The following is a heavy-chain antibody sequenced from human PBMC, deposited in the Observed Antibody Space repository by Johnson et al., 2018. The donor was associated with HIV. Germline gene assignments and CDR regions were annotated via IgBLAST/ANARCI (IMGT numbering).Heavy chain of an antibody. J-gene: IGHJ3*02. CDR3: AMGTGDHDAFDI. Sequence: VQLVESGGGLVQPGRSLRLSCAASGFTFDDYAMHWVRQAPGRGLEWVSSISWSSGNKGYADSVKGRFTISRENAKNSLYLQMNSLRGDDTALYSGAMGTGDHDAFDIWGQGTAVTVSS. D-gene: IGHD3/OR15-3a*01. CDR2: ISWSSGNK. V-gene: IGHV3-9*01. CDR1: GFTFDDYA.